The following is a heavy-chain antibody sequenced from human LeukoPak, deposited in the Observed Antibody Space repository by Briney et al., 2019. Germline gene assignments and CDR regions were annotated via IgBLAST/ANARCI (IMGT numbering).Heavy chain of an antibody. CDR2: IYYSGST. CDR1: GGSISSYY. J-gene: IGHJ4*02. V-gene: IGHV4-59*01. CDR3: ASGYRGVIHFDY. D-gene: IGHD3-10*01. Sequence: PSETLSLTCTVSGGSISSYYWSWIRQPPGKGLEWIGYIYYSGSTNYNPSLKSRVTISVDTSKNQFSLKLSSVTAADTAVHYCASGYRGVIHFDYWGQGTLVTVCS.